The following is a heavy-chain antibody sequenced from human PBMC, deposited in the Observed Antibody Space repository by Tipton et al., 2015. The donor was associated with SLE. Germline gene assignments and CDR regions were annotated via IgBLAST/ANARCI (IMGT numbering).Heavy chain of an antibody. Sequence: LRLSCTVSGGSISSYYWSWIRQPPGKGLEWIGEINHSGSTNYNPSLKSRVTISVDTSKNQFSLKLSSVTAADTAVYYCARARLYDFWSGYYKSDYYFDYWGQGTLVTVSS. CDR1: GGSISSYY. J-gene: IGHJ4*02. CDR2: INHSGST. D-gene: IGHD3-3*01. CDR3: ARARLYDFWSGYYKSDYYFDY. V-gene: IGHV4-34*01.